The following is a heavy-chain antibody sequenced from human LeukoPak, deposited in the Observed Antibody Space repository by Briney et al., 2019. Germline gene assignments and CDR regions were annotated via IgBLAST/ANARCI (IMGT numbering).Heavy chain of an antibody. Sequence: GASVKVSCKASGHTFISYGISWVRQAPGQGLEWMGWISGYNGNTNYAQNLQGRVTMTTDTSTSTAYMELRSLRSDDTAVYYCARGLGVVTAQSEQPKPRYFDLWGRGTQVTVSS. D-gene: IGHD2-21*02. V-gene: IGHV1-18*01. CDR1: GHTFISYG. J-gene: IGHJ2*01. CDR3: ARGLGVVTAQSEQPKPRYFDL. CDR2: ISGYNGNT.